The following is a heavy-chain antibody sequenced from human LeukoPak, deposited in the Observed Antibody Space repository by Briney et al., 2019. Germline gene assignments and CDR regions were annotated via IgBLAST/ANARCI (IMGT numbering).Heavy chain of an antibody. V-gene: IGHV5-51*03. CDR2: IYPGDSDT. J-gene: IGHJ5*02. D-gene: IGHD6-6*01. CDR1: GYSFTNYW. Sequence: GESLKISCKGSGYSFTNYWIGWVRQMPGKGLEWMGIIYPGDSDTKYSPSFQGQVTISADKSINTAYLQWSSLKASDTAMYYCAREGEYSSSPHSWFDPWGQGTLVTVSS. CDR3: AREGEYSSSPHSWFDP.